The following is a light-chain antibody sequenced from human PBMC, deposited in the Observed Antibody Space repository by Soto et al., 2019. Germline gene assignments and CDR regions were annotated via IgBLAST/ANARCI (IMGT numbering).Light chain of an antibody. CDR3: QRNKACGIT. Sequence: EIVMTQSPATLSVSPGERATLSCRASQSVSSNLAWYQQKPGQAPRLLIYGASTRATGIPARFSGSGSGTEFTLSIRALQCVNIVVYICQRNKACGITFGQGTRLENK. V-gene: IGKV3D-15*01. CDR1: QSVSSN. CDR2: GAS. J-gene: IGKJ5*01.